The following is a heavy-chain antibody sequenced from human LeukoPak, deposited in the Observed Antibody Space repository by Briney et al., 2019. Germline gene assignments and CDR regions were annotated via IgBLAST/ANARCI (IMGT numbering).Heavy chain of an antibody. CDR3: ATSVVVPAATDIDAFDI. CDR2: INPNSGGT. D-gene: IGHD2-2*01. CDR1: GYTFTGYY. J-gene: IGHJ3*02. V-gene: IGHV1-2*02. Sequence: ASVKVSCKASGYTFTGYYMHWVRQAPGQGLEWMGWINPNSGGTNYAQKFQGRVTMTRDTSISTAYMKLSRLRSDDTAVYYCATSVVVPAATDIDAFDIWGQGTMVTVSS.